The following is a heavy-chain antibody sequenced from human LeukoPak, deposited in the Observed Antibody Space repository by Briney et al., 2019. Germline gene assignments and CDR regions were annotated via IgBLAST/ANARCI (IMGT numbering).Heavy chain of an antibody. CDR1: GFTFSSHG. CDR3: AKSEVYYFGTSGGFDY. D-gene: IGHD3-22*01. J-gene: IGHJ4*02. Sequence: PGGSLRLSCAASGFTFSSHGMHWVRQAPGKGLEWVAFIPYDGSSEYDADSVKGRFTISIDNSENTVYLQMNSLRAEDTAVYYCAKSEVYYFGTSGGFDYWGQGTLVTVAS. V-gene: IGHV3-30*02. CDR2: IPYDGSSE.